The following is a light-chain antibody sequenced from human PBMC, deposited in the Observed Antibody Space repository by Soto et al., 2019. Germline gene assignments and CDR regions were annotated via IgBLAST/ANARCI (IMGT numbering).Light chain of an antibody. J-gene: IGKJ2*01. CDR1: QSVSSN. CDR2: GAS. V-gene: IGKV3-15*01. Sequence: EIVMTQSPATLCVSPGERATLSCRASQSVSSNLAWYQQKPGQAPRLLIYGASTRATGIPARFSGSGSGTEFTLTISSLQSEDFAGYYCQQYNNWPLMYTCGQGTKMEI. CDR3: QQYNNWPLMYT.